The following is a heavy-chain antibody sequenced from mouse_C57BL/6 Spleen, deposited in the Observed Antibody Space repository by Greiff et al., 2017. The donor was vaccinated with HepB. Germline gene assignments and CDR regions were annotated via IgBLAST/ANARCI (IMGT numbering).Heavy chain of an antibody. CDR2: IRNKANGYTT. CDR1: GFTFTDYY. CDR3: ARSLNFAY. Sequence: EVKLMESGGGLVQPGGSLSLSCAASGFTFTDYYMSWVRQPPGKALEWLGFIRNKANGYTTEYSASVKGRFTISRDNSQSILYLQMNALRAEDSATYYCARSLNFAYRGQGTLVTVSA. V-gene: IGHV7-3*01. J-gene: IGHJ3*01.